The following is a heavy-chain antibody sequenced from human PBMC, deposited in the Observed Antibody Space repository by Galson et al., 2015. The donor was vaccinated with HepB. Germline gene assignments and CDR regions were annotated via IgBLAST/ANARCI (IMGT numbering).Heavy chain of an antibody. D-gene: IGHD4-23*01. Sequence: SLRLSCAASGFTFSSYSMNWVRQAPGKGLEWVSYISSSSSTIYYADSVKGRFTISRDNAKNSLYLQMNSLRDEDTAVYYCARDLVTTVVPGQFDYWGQGTLVTVSS. J-gene: IGHJ4*02. CDR1: GFTFSSYS. CDR3: ARDLVTTVVPGQFDY. CDR2: ISSSSSTI. V-gene: IGHV3-48*02.